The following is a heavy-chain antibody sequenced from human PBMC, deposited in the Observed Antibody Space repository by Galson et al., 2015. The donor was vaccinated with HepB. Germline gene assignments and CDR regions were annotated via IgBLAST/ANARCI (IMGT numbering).Heavy chain of an antibody. CDR3: AKLKPIAGIVGATTPPWYFDL. D-gene: IGHD1-26*01. CDR2: ISGSGGST. CDR1: GFTFSSYA. V-gene: IGHV3-23*01. J-gene: IGHJ2*01. Sequence: SLRLSCAASGFTFSSYAMSWVRQAPGKGLEWVSAISGSGGSTYYADSVKGRFTISRDDSKNTLYLQMNSLRAEDTAVYYCAKLKPIAGIVGATTPPWYFDLWGRGTLVTVSS.